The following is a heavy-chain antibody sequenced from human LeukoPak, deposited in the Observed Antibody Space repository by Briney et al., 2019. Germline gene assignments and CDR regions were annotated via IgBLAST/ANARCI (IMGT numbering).Heavy chain of an antibody. CDR1: GYSFTGYY. CDR2: ISAYNGNT. V-gene: IGHV1-18*04. D-gene: IGHD6-19*01. CDR3: ARLQWPNWFDP. J-gene: IGHJ5*02. Sequence: EASVKVSCKASGYSFTGYYMHWVRQAPGQGPEWMGWISAYNGNTNYAQKLQGRVTMTTDTSTSTAYMELRSLRSDDTAVYYCARLQWPNWFDPWGQGTLVTVSS.